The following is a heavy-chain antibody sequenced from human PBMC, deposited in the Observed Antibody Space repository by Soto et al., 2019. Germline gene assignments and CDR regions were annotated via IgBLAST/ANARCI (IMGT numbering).Heavy chain of an antibody. D-gene: IGHD3-3*01. V-gene: IGHV1-46*01. J-gene: IGHJ5*02. CDR3: ARLYYDFWSGYPDPNWFDP. CDR2: INPSGGST. CDR1: GYTFTSYY. Sequence: GASVKVSCKASGYTFTSYYMHWVRQAPGQGLEWMGIINPSGGSTSYAQKFQGRVTMTRDTSTSTVHMELSSLRSEDTAVYYCARLYYDFWSGYPDPNWFDPWGQGTLVTVSS.